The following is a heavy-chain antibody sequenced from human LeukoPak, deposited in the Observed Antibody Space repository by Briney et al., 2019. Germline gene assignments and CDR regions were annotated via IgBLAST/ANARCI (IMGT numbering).Heavy chain of an antibody. CDR2: IYHSGST. Sequence: SQTLSLTCTVSGGSISSGGYYWSWIRQPPGKGLEWIGYIYHSGSTYYNPSLKSRVTMSVDTSKNQFSLKLSSVTAADTAVYYCARGHRQWLVSYFDYWGQGTLVTVPS. J-gene: IGHJ4*02. D-gene: IGHD6-19*01. CDR3: ARGHRQWLVSYFDY. V-gene: IGHV4-30-2*01. CDR1: GGSISSGGYY.